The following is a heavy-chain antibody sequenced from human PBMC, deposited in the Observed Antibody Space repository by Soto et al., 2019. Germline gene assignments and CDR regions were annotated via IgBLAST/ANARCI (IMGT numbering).Heavy chain of an antibody. CDR1: GFTFSSYA. J-gene: IGHJ5*02. CDR3: ASASIPAASNWFDP. Sequence: GGSLRLSCAASGFTFSSYAMSWVRQAPGKGLEWVSAISGSGGSTYYADSVKGRFTISRDNSKNTLYLQMNSLRAEDTAVYYRASASIPAASNWFDPWGQGTLVTVSS. V-gene: IGHV3-23*01. CDR2: ISGSGGST. D-gene: IGHD2-2*01.